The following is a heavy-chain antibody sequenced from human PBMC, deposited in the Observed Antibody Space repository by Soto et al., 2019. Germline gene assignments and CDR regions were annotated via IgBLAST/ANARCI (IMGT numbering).Heavy chain of an antibody. CDR2: INHRGNT. J-gene: IGHJ4*02. V-gene: IGHV4-34*01. CDR3: GRVDDY. CDR1: GGSFSGYY. Sequence: QVQLPQWGAGLLKPSETLSLTCAVYGGSFSGYYWSWIRQSPGKGLEWIGEINHRGNTKYNPSLKSRVTIPEDTSKNQSPLKLTSGTAAATAVYYWGRVDDYWGKGTLVPVSS.